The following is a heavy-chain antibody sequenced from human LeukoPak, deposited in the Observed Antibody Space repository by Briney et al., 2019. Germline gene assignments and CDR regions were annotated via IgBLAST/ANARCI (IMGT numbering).Heavy chain of an antibody. Sequence: GGSLRLSCAASGFTFDDYAMHWVRQAPGKGLEWVSGISWNSGSIGYADSVKGRFTISRDNAKNSLYLQMNSLRAEDTALYYCAKDIYCSGGSCYSGNYYYCYGMDVWGQGTTVTVSS. CDR1: GFTFDDYA. V-gene: IGHV3-9*01. CDR3: AKDIYCSGGSCYSGNYYYCYGMDV. J-gene: IGHJ6*02. CDR2: ISWNSGSI. D-gene: IGHD2-15*01.